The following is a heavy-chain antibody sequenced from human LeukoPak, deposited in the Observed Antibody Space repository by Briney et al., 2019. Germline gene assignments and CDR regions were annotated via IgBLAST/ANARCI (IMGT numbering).Heavy chain of an antibody. J-gene: IGHJ4*02. D-gene: IGHD6-19*01. CDR2: ISAYNGNI. CDR3: ARDSSSGWYHEY. V-gene: IGHV1-18*01. CDR1: GYTFTSYG. Sequence: ASVKVSCKASGYTFTSYGISWVRQAPGQGLEWMGWISAYNGNINYAQKLQGRVTMTTDTSTSTAYMELRSLRSDDTAVYYCARDSSSGWYHEYWGQGTLVTVSS.